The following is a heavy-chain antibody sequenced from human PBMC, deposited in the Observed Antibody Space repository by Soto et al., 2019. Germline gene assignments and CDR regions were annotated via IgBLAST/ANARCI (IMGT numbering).Heavy chain of an antibody. CDR3: ARVRRGPKGYSSSWYAESTLGY. CDR1: GYTFTGYY. D-gene: IGHD6-13*01. Sequence: ASVKVSCKASGYTFTGYYMHWVRQAPGQGLEWMGWINPNSGGTNYAQKFQGRVTMTRDTSISTAYMGLSRLRSDDTAVYYCARVRRGPKGYSSSWYAESTLGYWGQGTLVTVSS. CDR2: INPNSGGT. V-gene: IGHV1-2*02. J-gene: IGHJ4*02.